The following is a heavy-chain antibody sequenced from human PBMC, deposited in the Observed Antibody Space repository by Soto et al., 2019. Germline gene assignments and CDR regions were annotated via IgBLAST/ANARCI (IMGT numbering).Heavy chain of an antibody. CDR2: INHSGST. V-gene: IGHV4-34*01. CDR3: ARGIDRGYSGYDHFDY. CDR1: GGSFSGYY. D-gene: IGHD5-12*01. J-gene: IGHJ4*02. Sequence: SETLSLTCAVYGGSFSGYYWSWIRQPPGKGLEWIGEINHSGSTNYNPSLKSRVTISVDTSKNQFSLKLSSVTAADTAVYYCARGIDRGYSGYDHFDYWGQGTLVTVSS.